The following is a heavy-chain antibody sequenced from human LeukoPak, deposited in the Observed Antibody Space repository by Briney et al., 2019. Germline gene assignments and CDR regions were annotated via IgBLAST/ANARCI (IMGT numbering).Heavy chain of an antibody. V-gene: IGHV3-23*01. Sequence: PGGSLRLSCAASGFTFSSYGMSWVRQAPGTGLGWVSAITGSGASTFYADSVKGRFTISRDNSKNSLYLQMNSLRAEDTAVYYCARVVMYCSGGSCYTSNMDVWGQGTTVTVSS. CDR3: ARVVMYCSGGSCYTSNMDV. CDR1: GFTFSSYG. D-gene: IGHD2-15*01. CDR2: ITGSGAST. J-gene: IGHJ6*02.